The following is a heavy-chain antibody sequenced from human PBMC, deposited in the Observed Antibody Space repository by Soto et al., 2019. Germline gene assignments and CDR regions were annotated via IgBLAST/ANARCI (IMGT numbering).Heavy chain of an antibody. CDR2: IIPIFGIA. CDR3: AKDQGGYRYGLRHLYY. Sequence: QIHLVQSGAEVKNPGSSVKVSCKASVCTFSSYTISCVRHAPGQWLEWMGRIIPIFGIANYAQKFQGRVTITADKSTSPAYMDLRSLTSDDKAVYYCAKDQGGYRYGLRHLYYWCHGTLVTVSS. CDR1: VCTFSSYT. D-gene: IGHD5-18*01. J-gene: IGHJ4*01. V-gene: IGHV1-69*08.